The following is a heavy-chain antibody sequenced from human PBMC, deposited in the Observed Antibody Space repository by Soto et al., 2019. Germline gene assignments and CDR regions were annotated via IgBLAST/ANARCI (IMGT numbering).Heavy chain of an antibody. V-gene: IGHV4-61*01. CDR1: GGSVISGSYY. Sequence: SKTLSLTCTFSGGSVISGSYYWSWIRQPPGKGLEWIGYIYYSGSTNYNPSLKSRVTISVDTSKNQFSLKLSSVTAADTAVYYCARDQAAGSYPYYFDYWGQGTLVTVSS. D-gene: IGHD1-26*01. J-gene: IGHJ4*02. CDR2: IYYSGST. CDR3: ARDQAAGSYPYYFDY.